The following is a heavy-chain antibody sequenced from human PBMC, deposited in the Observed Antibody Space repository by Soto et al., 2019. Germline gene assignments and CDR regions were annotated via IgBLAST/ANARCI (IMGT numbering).Heavy chain of an antibody. Sequence: QVLLQESGPGLVQPSGTLSLSCAVSGGSVSSSFFWGWVRQPPGKGLEWIGDIFHSGSVNYNPSLTSRVTISIDKSKNQFSLELNSVTTADTAVCYCARSFGWYAIDYWCQGTLVIVSS. V-gene: IGHV4-4*02. CDR3: ARSFGWYAIDY. CDR2: IFHSGSV. D-gene: IGHD6-19*01. J-gene: IGHJ4*02. CDR1: GGSVSSSFF.